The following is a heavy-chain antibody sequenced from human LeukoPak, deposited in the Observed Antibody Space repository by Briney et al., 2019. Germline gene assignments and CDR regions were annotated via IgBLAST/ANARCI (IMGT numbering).Heavy chain of an antibody. D-gene: IGHD2/OR15-2a*01. Sequence: PGGSLRLSCAASGFTFSSYSMNWVRQAPGKGLEWVAVISDDGSNKYYADSVKGRFTISRDNSKNTLYLQMNSLRAEDTAVYYCAKCRSMAGFLYYYYGMDVWGQGTTVTVSS. CDR1: GFTFSSYS. V-gene: IGHV3-30*18. CDR3: AKCRSMAGFLYYYYGMDV. J-gene: IGHJ6*02. CDR2: ISDDGSNK.